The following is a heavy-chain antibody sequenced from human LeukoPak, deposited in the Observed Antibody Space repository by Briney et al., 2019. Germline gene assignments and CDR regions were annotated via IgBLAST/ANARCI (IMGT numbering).Heavy chain of an antibody. J-gene: IGHJ4*02. Sequence: SETLSLTCSVSGDSISSGSFYRSWIRQPAGRVLEWIGRIYPSGSTNYNPSLKSRVTISLDTSKNQFSLKLSSVTAADTAVYYCASDVLAAPGTFDYWGQGALVTVSS. CDR1: GDSISSGSFY. V-gene: IGHV4-61*02. CDR3: ASDVLAAPGTFDY. CDR2: IYPSGST. D-gene: IGHD6-13*01.